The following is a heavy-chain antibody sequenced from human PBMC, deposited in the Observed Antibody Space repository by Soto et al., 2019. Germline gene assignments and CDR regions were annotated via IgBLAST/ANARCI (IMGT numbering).Heavy chain of an antibody. CDR2: ISGSGGST. CDR1: GFTVSNYA. D-gene: IGHD2-15*01. Sequence: GSLRLSCAASGFTVSNYAMSWVRQAPGKGLEWVSTISGSGGSTYYADSVKGRLTISRDSSKNTLYLQMNSLRAEDTAVYYCAKGVGGSCERYYFDYWGQGTLVTVSS. J-gene: IGHJ4*02. V-gene: IGHV3-23*01. CDR3: AKGVGGSCERYYFDY.